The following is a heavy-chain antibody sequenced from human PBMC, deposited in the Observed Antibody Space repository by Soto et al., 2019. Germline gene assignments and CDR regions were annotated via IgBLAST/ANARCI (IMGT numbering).Heavy chain of an antibody. CDR3: ARRSIRNTYIFDX. V-gene: IGHV4-39*01. J-gene: IGHJ4*02. CDR2: ISYRGSN. D-gene: IGHD1-1*01. CDR1: SGSINGITYY. Sequence: ADTLSLTCTVSSGSINGITYYWGWIRQPPGTGLEVIASISYRGSNYYNPSLRSRVTIYAETSNNQFSLKVRSVTAADTAVYFCARRSIRNTYIFDXWGQGRLVTVSX.